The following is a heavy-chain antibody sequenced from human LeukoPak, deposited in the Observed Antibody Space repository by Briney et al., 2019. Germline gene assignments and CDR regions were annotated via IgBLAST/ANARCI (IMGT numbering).Heavy chain of an antibody. CDR2: MASDTTYI. J-gene: IGHJ4*02. D-gene: IGHD6-19*01. V-gene: IGHV3-21*06. Sequence: GGSLRLSCEASAFTFDTYTVNWVRQAPGKGLGWVCSMASDTTYIKYADAGKGRFTVSGGNAKNSVFLEMKSLRADDTALYFCARDYSDSSASATFDYWGRGTLVTVSS. CDR1: AFTFDTYT. CDR3: ARDYSDSSASATFDY.